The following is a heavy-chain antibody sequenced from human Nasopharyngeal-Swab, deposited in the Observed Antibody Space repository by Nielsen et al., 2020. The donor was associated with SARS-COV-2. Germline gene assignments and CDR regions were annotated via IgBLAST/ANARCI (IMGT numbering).Heavy chain of an antibody. Sequence: ASVKVSCKVSGYTITDLSMHWVRQAPGKGLEWMGGFDPEDGETIYAQKFQGRVTMTEDTSTDTAYMELSSLRSEETAVYYCATDLPVRRSEWELLQAPYYYYGMDVWGQGTTVTVSS. CDR2: FDPEDGET. D-gene: IGHD1-26*01. CDR1: GYTITDLS. CDR3: ATDLPVRRSEWELLQAPYYYYGMDV. V-gene: IGHV1-24*01. J-gene: IGHJ6*02.